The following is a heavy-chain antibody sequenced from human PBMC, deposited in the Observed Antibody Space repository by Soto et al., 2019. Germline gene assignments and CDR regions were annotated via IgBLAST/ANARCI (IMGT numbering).Heavy chain of an antibody. D-gene: IGHD3-10*01. CDR1: GGSISSSSYY. CDR2: IYYSGST. Sequence: PSETLSLTCTVSGGSISSSSYYWGWIRQPPGKGLEWIGNIYYSGSTYYSPSLKSRVTISVDTSKDQFSLKLSSVTAADTAVYSCARAYYYASGTYSPRVCGMDVWGQGTTVTVSS. J-gene: IGHJ6*02. V-gene: IGHV4-39*01. CDR3: ARAYYYASGTYSPRVCGMDV.